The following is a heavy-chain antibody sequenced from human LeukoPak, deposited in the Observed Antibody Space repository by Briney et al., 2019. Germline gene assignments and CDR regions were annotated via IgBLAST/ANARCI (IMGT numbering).Heavy chain of an antibody. CDR3: ARTDCSGGSCYSGYYYYGMDD. CDR2: IIPILGIA. D-gene: IGHD2-15*01. CDR1: GGTFSSYA. J-gene: IGHJ6*02. V-gene: IGHV1-69*04. Sequence: SVKVSCKASGGTFSSYAISWVRQAPGQGLEWMGRIIPILGIANYAQKFQGRVTITADKSTSTAYMELSSLRSEDTAVYYCARTDCSGGSCYSGYYYYGMDDWGQGTTVTVSS.